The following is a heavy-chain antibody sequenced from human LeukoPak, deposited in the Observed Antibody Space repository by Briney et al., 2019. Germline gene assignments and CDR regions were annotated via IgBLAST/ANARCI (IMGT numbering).Heavy chain of an antibody. V-gene: IGHV3-48*01. Sequence: GGSLRLSCAASGFTFGSYSMNWVRQAPGKGLEWVSYISSSSTTINYAESVKGRFTISRDNAKDSMYLQMNSLRAEDTAVYYCARDKSGYKVRGAFDIWGQGTMVTVSS. CDR3: ARDKSGYKVRGAFDI. CDR2: ISSSSTTI. CDR1: GFTFGSYS. J-gene: IGHJ3*02. D-gene: IGHD5-24*01.